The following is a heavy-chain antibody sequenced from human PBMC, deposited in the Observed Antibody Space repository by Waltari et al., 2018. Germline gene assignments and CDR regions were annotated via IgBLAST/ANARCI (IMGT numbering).Heavy chain of an antibody. V-gene: IGHV3-33*01. CDR2: IWNEGSNK. CDR1: GFTFSSYG. D-gene: IGHD3-22*01. J-gene: IGHJ4*02. CDR3: ARDLYYYESSGYPFDS. Sequence: QVQLVESGGGVVQPGRSLRLSCAASGFTFSSYGMHWVRQAPGKGRGWVAVIWNEGSNKRHADSAKGRFSSSRDKSKNTLYLQMNSLRVEDTAMYYWARDLYYYESSGYPFDSWGQGTLVTVSS.